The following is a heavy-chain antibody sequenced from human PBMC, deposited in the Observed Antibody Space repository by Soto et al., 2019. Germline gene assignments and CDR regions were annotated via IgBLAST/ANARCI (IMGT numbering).Heavy chain of an antibody. Sequence: QVQLMQSGAEVKKPGASVKVSCKASGDTFTDYYIHWVRQAPGQGLEWMGTVNPSGGHTTYAQHFLGRGTMTRDTSTSTLSMELTSLTSDDTAVYYCARGGHVVVVPAALDYWGQGTLVTVAS. CDR3: ARGGHVVVVPAALDY. CDR1: GDTFTDYY. J-gene: IGHJ4*02. CDR2: VNPSGGHT. D-gene: IGHD2-21*02. V-gene: IGHV1-46*01.